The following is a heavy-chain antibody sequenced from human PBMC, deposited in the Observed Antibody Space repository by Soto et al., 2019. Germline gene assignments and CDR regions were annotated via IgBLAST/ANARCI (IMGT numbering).Heavy chain of an antibody. CDR2: IYPGDSET. V-gene: IGHV5-51*01. Sequence: GESLKISCKGSGYNFTTFWIGWVRQMPGKGLEWMGVIYPGDSETKYSPDFEGQVTISADRSTNTAYLQWRSLRASDTAMYYCARLGFPGAIYFDSWGLGTLVTVSS. CDR1: GYNFTTFW. J-gene: IGHJ4*02. CDR3: ARLGFPGAIYFDS.